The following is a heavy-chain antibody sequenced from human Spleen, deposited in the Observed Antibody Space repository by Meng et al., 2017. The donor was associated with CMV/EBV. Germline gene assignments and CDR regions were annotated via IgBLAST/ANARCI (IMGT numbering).Heavy chain of an antibody. D-gene: IGHD2-21*01. V-gene: IGHV3-23*03. CDR1: GFTFSSYA. CDR2: IYSGGSST. J-gene: IGHJ4*02. CDR3: AKDLGFVSGDALDY. Sequence: SGFTFSSYAMSWVRQAPGKGLEWGSVIYSGGSSTYYTDSVKGQFTISRDNSKNTLYLQMNSLRAEDTAVYHWAKDLGFVSGDALDYWGQGTLVTVSS.